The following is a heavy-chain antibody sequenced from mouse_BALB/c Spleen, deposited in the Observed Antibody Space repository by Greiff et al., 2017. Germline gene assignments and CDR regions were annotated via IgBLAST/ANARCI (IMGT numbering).Heavy chain of an antibody. D-gene: IGHD1-1*01. CDR2: ISSGGGST. V-gene: IGHV5-12-1*01. CDR3: ARLAPIYYYGSRDIDS. Sequence: EVKLVESGGGLVKPGGSLKLSCAASGFAFSSYDMSWVRQTPEKRLEWVAYISSGGGSTYYPDTVKGRFTISRDNAKNTLYLQMSSLKSEDTAMYNSARLAPIYYYGSRDIDSRGDGTTLTVSS. J-gene: IGHJ2*01. CDR1: GFAFSSYD.